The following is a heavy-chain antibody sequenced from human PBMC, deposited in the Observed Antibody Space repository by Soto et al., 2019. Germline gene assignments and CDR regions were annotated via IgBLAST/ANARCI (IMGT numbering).Heavy chain of an antibody. J-gene: IGHJ5*02. D-gene: IGHD2-15*01. CDR1: GYTFNNYG. Sequence: ASVKVSFKASGYTFNNYGINWVRQAPGQGLEWMGWISAYNGNTNYAQKLQGRVTMTTDTSTSTAYMELRSLRSDDTAVYYCARDRLPGRYCSGGSCYTDWFDPWGQGTLVTVSS. CDR2: ISAYNGNT. V-gene: IGHV1-18*01. CDR3: ARDRLPGRYCSGGSCYTDWFDP.